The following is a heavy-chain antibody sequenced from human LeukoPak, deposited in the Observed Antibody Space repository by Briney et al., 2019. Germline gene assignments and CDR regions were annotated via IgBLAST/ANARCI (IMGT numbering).Heavy chain of an antibody. CDR2: IYNSGST. J-gene: IGHJ4*02. D-gene: IGHD6-19*01. CDR1: GGSISNYY. Sequence: SETLSLTCTVSGGSISNYYWSWIRQPPGKGLEWVGYIYNSGSTNYNPSLKSRVTISIDTSTNQFSLKLSSVTAADTAVYYCARVRSGWTFDYWGQGTLVTVSS. CDR3: ARVRSGWTFDY. V-gene: IGHV4-59*12.